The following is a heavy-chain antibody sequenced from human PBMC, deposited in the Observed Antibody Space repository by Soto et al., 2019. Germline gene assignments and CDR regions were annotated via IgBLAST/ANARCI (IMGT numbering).Heavy chain of an antibody. Sequence: PSETLSLTCAVYGGSFSGYYWSWIRQPPGKGLEWIGEINHSGSTNYNPSLKSRVTISVDTSKNQFSLKLSSVTAADTAVYYCARGRGLGYYYYYYGMDVWGQGTTVTVSS. V-gene: IGHV4-34*01. CDR3: ARGRGLGYYYYYYGMDV. CDR2: INHSGST. CDR1: GGSFSGYY. J-gene: IGHJ6*02. D-gene: IGHD2-15*01.